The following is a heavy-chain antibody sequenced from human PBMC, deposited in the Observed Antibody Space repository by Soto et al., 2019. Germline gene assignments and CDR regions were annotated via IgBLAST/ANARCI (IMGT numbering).Heavy chain of an antibody. CDR1: GFTFSSYW. D-gene: IGHD6-19*01. CDR2: IHFDGSTT. Sequence: EVQLVESGGGLVQPGGSLRLSCAASGFTFSSYWMHWVRQVPGKGLVWVSRIHFDGSTTHYADSVKGRFTISRDNAKNTRSLQMNSLRAEDTAVYYCARDAYISGCYQFDYWGQGTLVTVSS. CDR3: ARDAYISGCYQFDY. V-gene: IGHV3-74*01. J-gene: IGHJ4*02.